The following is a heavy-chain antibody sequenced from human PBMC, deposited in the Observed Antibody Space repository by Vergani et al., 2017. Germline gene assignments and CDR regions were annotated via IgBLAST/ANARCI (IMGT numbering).Heavy chain of an antibody. Sequence: QVQLVQSGAEVKKPGSSVKVSCKASGGPFSSYAISWVRQAPGQGLEWMGGIIPIFGTANYAQKSQVRVTITADESTSTAYMEMSSLRSEDTAVYYCAGGLREPKRRNSFDIWGQGTMVTVSS. CDR1: GGPFSSYA. D-gene: IGHD1-26*01. CDR3: AGGLREPKRRNSFDI. V-gene: IGHV1-69*01. J-gene: IGHJ3*02. CDR2: IIPIFGTA.